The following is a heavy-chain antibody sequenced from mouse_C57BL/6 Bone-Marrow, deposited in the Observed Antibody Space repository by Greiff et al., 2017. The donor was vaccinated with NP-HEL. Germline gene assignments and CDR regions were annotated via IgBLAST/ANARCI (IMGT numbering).Heavy chain of an antibody. CDR3: ARKVYSNYEGIVDY. CDR2: IYPGSGST. Sequence: QVQLQQPGAELVKPGASVKMSCKASGYTFTSYWITWVKQRPGQGLEWIGDIYPGSGSTNYNEKFKSKATLTVDTSSSTAYMQLISLTSEDSAVYYCARKVYSNYEGIVDYWGQVTSVTVSS. J-gene: IGHJ4*01. V-gene: IGHV1-55*01. D-gene: IGHD2-5*01. CDR1: GYTFTSYW.